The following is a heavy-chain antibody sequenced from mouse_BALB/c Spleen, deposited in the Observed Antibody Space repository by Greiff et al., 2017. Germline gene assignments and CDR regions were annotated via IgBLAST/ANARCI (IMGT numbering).Heavy chain of an antibody. CDR3: ARRGNPGAWFAY. Sequence: LQQSGAELMKPGASVKISCKATGYTFSSYWIEWVKQRPGHGLEWIGEILPGSGSTNYNEKFKGKATFTADTSSNTAYMQLSSLTSEDSAVYYCARRGNPGAWFAYWGQGTLVTVSA. J-gene: IGHJ3*01. V-gene: IGHV1-9*01. CDR2: ILPGSGST. D-gene: IGHD2-1*01. CDR1: GYTFSSYW.